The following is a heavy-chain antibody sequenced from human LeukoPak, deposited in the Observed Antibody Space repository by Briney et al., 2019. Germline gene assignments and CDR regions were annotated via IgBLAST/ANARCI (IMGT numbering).Heavy chain of an antibody. V-gene: IGHV3-7*01. J-gene: IGHJ4*02. Sequence: GGSLRLSCEASGFSLSGYWMSWVRQAPGKGLEWVARLHADGNEKNYVDSVKGRFTVSRDNAKNSLYLQMNSLRVEDTAVYYCARGGYSFDYLGQGTLVTVSS. D-gene: IGHD5-12*01. CDR2: LHADGNEK. CDR1: GFSLSGYW. CDR3: ARGGYSFDY.